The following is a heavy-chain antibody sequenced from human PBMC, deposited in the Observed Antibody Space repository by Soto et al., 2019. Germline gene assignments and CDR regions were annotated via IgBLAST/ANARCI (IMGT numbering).Heavy chain of an antibody. D-gene: IGHD1-26*01. V-gene: IGHV5-51*01. J-gene: IGHJ5*02. CDR1: GYNFAGYW. Sequence: HGESLKISCKGSGYNFAGYWIAWVRQMPGKGLEWMGIIYPDNSNTRYSRSFQGQVTISADKSIGTAYLQWSSLRASDTAVYYCARQGATAPTLPFIWSDPWGQGTPVTVSS. CDR2: IYPDNSNT. CDR3: ARQGATAPTLPFIWSDP.